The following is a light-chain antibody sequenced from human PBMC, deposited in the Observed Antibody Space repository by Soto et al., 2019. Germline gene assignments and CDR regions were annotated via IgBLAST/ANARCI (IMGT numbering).Light chain of an antibody. CDR1: QSITNN. Sequence: EIVMTQSPATLSVSLGERATLSCRASQSITNNVAWHQQKPGQGPRILIYEASTRATGIPDRFSGSGSGTEFTLTISSLQSEDCAVYYCQQYDKWPLTFGGGTKVEIK. J-gene: IGKJ4*01. CDR3: QQYDKWPLT. CDR2: EAS. V-gene: IGKV3-15*01.